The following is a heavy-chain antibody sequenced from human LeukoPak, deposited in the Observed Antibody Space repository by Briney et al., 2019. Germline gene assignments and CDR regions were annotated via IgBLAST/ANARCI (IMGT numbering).Heavy chain of an antibody. Sequence: GASVKVSCKASGGTFSSYAISWVRQAPGQGLEWMGGIIPIFGTANYAQKFQGRVTITADESTSTAYMELSGLRSEDTAVYYCARSLTTGYYYYYGMDVWGQGTTVTVSS. CDR3: ARSLTTGYYYYYGMDV. CDR1: GGTFSSYA. D-gene: IGHD4-17*01. CDR2: IIPIFGTA. V-gene: IGHV1-69*13. J-gene: IGHJ6*02.